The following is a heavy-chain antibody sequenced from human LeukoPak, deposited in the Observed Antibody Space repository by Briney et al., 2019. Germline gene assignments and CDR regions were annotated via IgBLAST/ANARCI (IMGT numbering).Heavy chain of an antibody. Sequence: ASVKVSCKASGYTFTSYDINWVRQAPGQGLEWMGWINPNSGGTNYAQKFQGRVTMTRDTSISTAYMELSRLRSDDTAVYYCAREWYYYDSSGYFFDYWGQGTLVTVSS. V-gene: IGHV1-2*02. CDR3: AREWYYYDSSGYFFDY. D-gene: IGHD3-22*01. CDR2: INPNSGGT. J-gene: IGHJ4*02. CDR1: GYTFTSYD.